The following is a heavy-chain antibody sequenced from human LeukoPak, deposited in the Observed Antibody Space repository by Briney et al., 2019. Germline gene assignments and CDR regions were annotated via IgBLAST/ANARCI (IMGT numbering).Heavy chain of an antibody. CDR2: LYSGGST. Sequence: GGSLRLSCAASGFTVSSNYMSWVRQAPGKGLEWVSVLYSGGSTYYADSVKGRFTISRDNAKNSLYLQMNSLRAEDTAVYYCARGEPQKGLYYYYYYMDVWGKGTTVTVSS. D-gene: IGHD1-26*01. CDR3: ARGEPQKGLYYYYYYMDV. V-gene: IGHV3-53*01. CDR1: GFTVSSNY. J-gene: IGHJ6*03.